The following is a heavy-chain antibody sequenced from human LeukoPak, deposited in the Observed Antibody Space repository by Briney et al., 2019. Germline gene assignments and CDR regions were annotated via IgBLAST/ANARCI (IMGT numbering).Heavy chain of an antibody. V-gene: IGHV3-23*01. CDR2: ISGSGGST. D-gene: IGHD3-22*01. CDR3: AKPIDDDSSGYYKH. Sequence: GASLRLSCAASGFTFSSYAMSWVRQAPGKGLEWVSAISGSGGSTYYADSVKGRFTISRDNSKNTLYLQMNSLRAEDTAVYYCAKPIDDDSSGYYKHWGQGTLVTVSS. CDR1: GFTFSSYA. J-gene: IGHJ4*02.